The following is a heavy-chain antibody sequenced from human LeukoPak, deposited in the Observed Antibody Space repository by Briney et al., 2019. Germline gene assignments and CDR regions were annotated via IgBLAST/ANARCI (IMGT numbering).Heavy chain of an antibody. CDR1: GYMFTGYS. Sequence: ASVKVACKASGYMFTGYSMNWVRQAPGQGLEWMGWINPNSGGTNYAQKFQGRVTMTRDTSISTAYMELSSLRSEDTAVYYCARGQDGYRSGDAFDIWGQGTMVTVSS. CDR3: ARGQDGYRSGDAFDI. CDR2: INPNSGGT. J-gene: IGHJ3*02. V-gene: IGHV1-2*02. D-gene: IGHD3-16*02.